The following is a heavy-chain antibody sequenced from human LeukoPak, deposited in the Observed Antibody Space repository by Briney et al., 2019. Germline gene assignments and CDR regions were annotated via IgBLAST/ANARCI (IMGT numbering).Heavy chain of an antibody. CDR3: AKVVGAGDAFDI. CDR2: ISWNSGSI. J-gene: IGHJ3*02. Sequence: GRSLRLSCAAPGFTFDDYAMHWVRQAPGKGLEWVSGISWNSGSIGYADSVKGRFTISRDNAKNSLYLQMNSLRAEDTALYYCAKVVGAGDAFDIWGQGTMVTVSS. V-gene: IGHV3-9*01. CDR1: GFTFDDYA. D-gene: IGHD1-26*01.